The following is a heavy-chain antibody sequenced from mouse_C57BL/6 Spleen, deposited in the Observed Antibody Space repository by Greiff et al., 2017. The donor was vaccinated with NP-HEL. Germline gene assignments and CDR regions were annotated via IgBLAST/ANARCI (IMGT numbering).Heavy chain of an antibody. J-gene: IGHJ2*01. Sequence: VQLQQSGPELVKPGASVKISCKASGYTFTDYYMNWVMQSHGKSLEWIGDINPNNGGTSYNQKFKGKATLTVDKSSSTAYMELRSLTSEDSAVYYCARRGVYYDYLDYWGQGTTLTVSS. CDR1: GYTFTDYY. CDR3: ARRGVYYDYLDY. V-gene: IGHV1-26*01. CDR2: INPNNGGT. D-gene: IGHD2-4*01.